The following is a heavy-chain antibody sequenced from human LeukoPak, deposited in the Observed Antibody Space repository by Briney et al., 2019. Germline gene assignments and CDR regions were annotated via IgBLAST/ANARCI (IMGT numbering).Heavy chain of an antibody. CDR2: IYYSGST. Sequence: SETLSLTCTVSGGSISSYYWSWIRQPPGKGLEWIGYIYYSGSTNYNPSLKSRVTISVDTSKNQFSLKLSSVTAADTAVYYCARDIVRYGMDVWGQGTTVTVSS. D-gene: IGHD3-10*01. J-gene: IGHJ6*02. CDR3: ARDIVRYGMDV. V-gene: IGHV4-59*01. CDR1: GGSISSYY.